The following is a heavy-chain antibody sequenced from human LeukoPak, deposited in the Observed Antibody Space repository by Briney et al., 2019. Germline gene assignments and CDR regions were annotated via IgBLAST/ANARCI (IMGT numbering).Heavy chain of an antibody. Sequence: SVTVCFTGSGGTFTIYAISWVRQAPGQGLEWMGGIIPIFGTANYAQKFQGRVTITADESTSTAYMDLSSQRSEDTAVYYCARAKNIVVVPAAILHYWGQGTLVTVSS. CDR2: IIPIFGTA. J-gene: IGHJ4*02. V-gene: IGHV1-69*01. CDR3: ARAKNIVVVPAAILHY. CDR1: GGTFTIYA. D-gene: IGHD2-2*02.